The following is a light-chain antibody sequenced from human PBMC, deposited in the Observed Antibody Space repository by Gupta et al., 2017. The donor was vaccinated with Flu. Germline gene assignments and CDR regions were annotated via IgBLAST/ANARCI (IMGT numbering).Light chain of an antibody. V-gene: IGLV2-23*02. Sequence: QSALTQHASVSGSAGQSVTIACTGTTFNFPNYEFASWYQHHPGKAPNLIIHGVTKRPAGVSNRFSGCRSGSTASLTISGLQAEDEAHYYCYSYDDNNIWVLGGGTKVTVL. CDR2: GVT. CDR1: TFNFPNYEF. CDR3: YSYDDNNIWV. J-gene: IGLJ3*02.